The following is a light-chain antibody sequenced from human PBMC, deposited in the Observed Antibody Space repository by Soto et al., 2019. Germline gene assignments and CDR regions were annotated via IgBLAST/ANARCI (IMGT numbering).Light chain of an antibody. CDR3: QQYDNWPYT. CDR2: GAS. CDR1: QSVSNN. J-gene: IGKJ2*01. Sequence: EIVMTQSPATLSVSPGERATLFCRTSQSVSNNLAWYQQKPGQAPRLLIYGASTRATGIPARLSGSGSGTECTLTISSLQSEDFAVYYCQQYDNWPYTFGQGTKPEI. V-gene: IGKV3-15*01.